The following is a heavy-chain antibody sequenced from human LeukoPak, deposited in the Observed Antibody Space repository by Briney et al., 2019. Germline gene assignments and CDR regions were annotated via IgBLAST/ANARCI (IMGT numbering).Heavy chain of an antibody. CDR1: EFTFNSYG. D-gene: IGHD3-16*01. CDR3: ARDRGSYFDY. J-gene: IGHJ4*02. Sequence: GGSLRLSCAASEFTFNSYGMHWARQAPGKGLEWVAFIWYDGTNKYYADSVKGRFTISRDNSKNTLYLQMNSLRAEDTAVYYCARDRGSYFDYWGQGIVVTVSS. CDR2: IWYDGTNK. V-gene: IGHV3-33*01.